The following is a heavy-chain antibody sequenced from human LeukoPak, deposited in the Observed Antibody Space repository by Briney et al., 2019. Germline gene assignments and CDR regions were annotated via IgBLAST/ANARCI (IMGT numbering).Heavy chain of an antibody. Sequence: PGGSLRLSCAASGFTFSSHWMHWVRQAPGKGLVWASRIKDDGSHTDYADSVKGRFTISRDNAKNTLSLQMNSLRAEDTAVYYCARGSGIITGIDEWGQGTLVTVSS. CDR1: GFTFSSHW. CDR2: IKDDGSHT. V-gene: IGHV3-74*01. D-gene: IGHD6-25*01. CDR3: ARGSGIITGIDE. J-gene: IGHJ4*02.